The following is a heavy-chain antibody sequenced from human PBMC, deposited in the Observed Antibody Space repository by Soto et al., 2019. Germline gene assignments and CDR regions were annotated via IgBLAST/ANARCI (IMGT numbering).Heavy chain of an antibody. CDR2: IYYSGST. CDR1: GDSMTNYY. Sequence: ETLSLTCTVSGDSMTNYYWNWLRQPPGKGLEWIGYIYYSGSTNYNPSLKSRVTISVDTSKNQFSLKLSSVTAADTAIYYCARLRPSGTSDYWGQGTLVTVSS. J-gene: IGHJ4*02. D-gene: IGHD1-26*01. CDR3: ARLRPSGTSDY. V-gene: IGHV4-59*08.